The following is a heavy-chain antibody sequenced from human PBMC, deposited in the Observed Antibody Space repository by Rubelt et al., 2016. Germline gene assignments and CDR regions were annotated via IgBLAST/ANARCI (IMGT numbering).Heavy chain of an antibody. J-gene: IGHJ5*02. CDR1: GYTFSSYA. V-gene: IGHV1-3*01. Sequence: PGDSVKVSCKASGYTFSSYAIHWVRQAPGQRLEWKGWINAGYGDTRYSPNFQGRLTITRDTSATTAYMELRSLRSEDTAVYYCARDGYYYESDTTSNYFEGWFDPWGQGTLVTVSS. CDR3: ARDGYYYESDTTSNYFEGWFDP. D-gene: IGHD3-22*01. CDR2: INAGYGDT.